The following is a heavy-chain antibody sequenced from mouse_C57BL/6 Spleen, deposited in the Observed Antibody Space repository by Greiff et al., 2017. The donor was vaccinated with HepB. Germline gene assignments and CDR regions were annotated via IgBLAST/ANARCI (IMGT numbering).Heavy chain of an antibody. V-gene: IGHV1-62-2*01. CDR1: GYTFTEYT. J-gene: IGHJ4*01. Sequence: QVQLKQSGAELVKPGASVKLSCKASGYTFTEYTIHWVKQRSGQGLEWIGWFYPGSGSIKYNEKFKDKATLTADKSSSTVYMELSRLTSEDSAVYFCARHEEEYGNYAYYYAMDYWGQGTSVTVSS. D-gene: IGHD2-10*02. CDR2: FYPGSGSI. CDR3: ARHEEEYGNYAYYYAMDY.